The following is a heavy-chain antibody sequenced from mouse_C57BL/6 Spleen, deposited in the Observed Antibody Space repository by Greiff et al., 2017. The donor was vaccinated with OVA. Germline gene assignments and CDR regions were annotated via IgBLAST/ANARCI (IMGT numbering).Heavy chain of an antibody. D-gene: IGHD2-5*01. CDR1: GYAFSSSW. J-gene: IGHJ2*01. CDR3: ARGGYYSKSNFDY. V-gene: IGHV1-82*01. Sequence: QVQLKESGPELVKPGASVKISCKASGYAFSSSWMNWVKQRPGKGLEWIGRIYPGDGDTNYNGKFKGKATLTADKSSSTAYMQLSSLTSEDSAVYFCARGGYYSKSNFDYWGQGTTLTVSS. CDR2: IYPGDGDT.